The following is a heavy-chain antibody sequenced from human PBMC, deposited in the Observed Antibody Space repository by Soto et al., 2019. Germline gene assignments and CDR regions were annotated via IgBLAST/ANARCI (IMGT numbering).Heavy chain of an antibody. V-gene: IGHV4-39*01. CDR3: DAVTAVRPILDY. CDR1: GGSISSGGYY. Sequence: SETLSLTCTVSGGSISSGGYYWGWIRQTPGRGLEWIGSVLQSGSTYYNPSLKSRLSISVDTSKNQFSLSLKSVTAADTAGYYCDAVTAVRPILDYRGHRVLVPVSS. CDR2: VLQSGST. D-gene: IGHD2-21*02. J-gene: IGHJ4*01.